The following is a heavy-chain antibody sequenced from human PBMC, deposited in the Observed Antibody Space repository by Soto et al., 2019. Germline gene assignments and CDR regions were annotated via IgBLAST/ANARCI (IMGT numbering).Heavy chain of an antibody. Sequence: SETLSLTCTFSGGSSSSSSYYWGWIRKHPGKGLEWIGSIYYSGSTYYNPSLKSRVTISVDTSKNQFSLKLSSVTAADTAAYYCARTPIAVAGTRRAEYFQHWGQGTLLTVSS. CDR3: ARTPIAVAGTRRAEYFQH. V-gene: IGHV4-39*01. CDR1: GGSSSSSSYY. CDR2: IYYSGST. D-gene: IGHD6-19*01. J-gene: IGHJ1*01.